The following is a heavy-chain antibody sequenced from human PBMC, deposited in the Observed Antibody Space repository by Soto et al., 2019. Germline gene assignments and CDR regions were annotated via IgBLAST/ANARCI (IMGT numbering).Heavy chain of an antibody. CDR3: AGTTSHQWYYMDV. CDR2: INHSGTT. Sequence: SETLSLTCADFGGSFSDYYWTWIRQPPGKGLEWIGEINHSGTTSYNPSLKSRLTISVDTSNNQFSLKLSSVTAADTAVYYCAGTTSHQWYYMDVWGTGTTDTVSS. J-gene: IGHJ6*03. V-gene: IGHV4-34*01. CDR1: GGSFSDYY. D-gene: IGHD1-7*01.